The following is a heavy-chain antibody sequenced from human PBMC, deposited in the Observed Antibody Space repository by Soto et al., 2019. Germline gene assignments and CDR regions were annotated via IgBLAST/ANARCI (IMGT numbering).Heavy chain of an antibody. J-gene: IGHJ4*02. V-gene: IGHV3-23*01. D-gene: IGHD6-6*01. CDR2: ISATGGST. Sequence: PGGSLRLSCAASGFTFNNYAMNWVRQAPGKGLEWVATISATGGSTYYADSVKGRFTISRDNSKNTLYLQMNGLRVEDTAVYYNAKARLAGNFDYWGQGTQVTVSS. CDR3: AKARLAGNFDY. CDR1: GFTFNNYA.